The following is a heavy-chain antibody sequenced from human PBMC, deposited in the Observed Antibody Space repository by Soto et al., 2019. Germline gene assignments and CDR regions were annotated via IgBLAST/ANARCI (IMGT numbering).Heavy chain of an antibody. V-gene: IGHV3-64*02. CDR2: VSSNGCST. J-gene: IGHJ3*02. Sequence: GGSLRLSCAASGFTFSSHTMHWVRQAPGKGLEYVSTVSSNGCSTYYADSVRGRFTISRDNSKNTLYLQMGSLRAEDMAVYYCARGLGSSWYYAFDIWGQGTMVTVSS. D-gene: IGHD6-13*01. CDR3: ARGLGSSWYYAFDI. CDR1: GFTFSSHT.